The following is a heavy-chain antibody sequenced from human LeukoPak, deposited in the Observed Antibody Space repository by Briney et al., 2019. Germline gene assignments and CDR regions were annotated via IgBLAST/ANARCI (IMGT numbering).Heavy chain of an antibody. J-gene: IGHJ4*02. CDR1: GYTFTSYA. CDR3: ARDGAGSTENGSGTRNDY. CDR2: INTNTGNP. D-gene: IGHD3-10*01. Sequence: GASVKVSCKASGYTFTSYAMNWVRQAPGQGLEWMGWINTNTGNPTYAQGFTGRFVFSLDTSVSTAYLQISSLKAEDTAVYYCARDGAGSTENGSGTRNDYWGQGTLVTVSS. V-gene: IGHV7-4-1*02.